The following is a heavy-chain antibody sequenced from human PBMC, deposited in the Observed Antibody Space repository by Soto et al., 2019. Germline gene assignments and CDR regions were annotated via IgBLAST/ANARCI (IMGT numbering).Heavy chain of an antibody. CDR2: ISAYNGNT. D-gene: IGHD3-10*01. CDR1: GYPFTSFG. J-gene: IGHJ3*02. CDR3: ARGVIRVGELFPTHPFEI. V-gene: IGHV1-18*01. Sequence: ASVKLSCKASGYPFTSFGISWVRQAPGQGLEWMGWISAYNGNTNYAQKLQGRVTMTTDTSTSTAYMELRSLRSDDTAVYYCARGVIRVGELFPTHPFEIRGQGKMVT.